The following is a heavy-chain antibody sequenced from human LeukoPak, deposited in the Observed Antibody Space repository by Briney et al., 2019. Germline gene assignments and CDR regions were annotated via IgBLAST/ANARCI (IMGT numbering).Heavy chain of an antibody. CDR1: GFTVSSNY. J-gene: IGHJ4*02. CDR3: SRARPSCGGECYYFDY. V-gene: IGHV3-53*01. Sequence: GGSLRLSCAASGFTVSSNYMGWGREAPGKGLGWGSVIYSDGSTYYADSVKGRFTISIDNSKNTLYLQMNIMRAEDTAADYCSRARPSCGGECYYFDYWGQGTLVTVSS. CDR2: IYSDGST. D-gene: IGHD2-21*01.